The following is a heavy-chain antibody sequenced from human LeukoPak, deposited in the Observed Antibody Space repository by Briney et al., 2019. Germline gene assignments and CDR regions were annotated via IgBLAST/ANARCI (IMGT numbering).Heavy chain of an antibody. CDR3: AREVVGANWFDY. CDR2: IFYSGTT. J-gene: IGHJ4*02. D-gene: IGHD1-26*01. Sequence: PSETLSLTCSVSGAFITSSPYFWGWIRQTPGKGLEWVGSIFYSGTTYYNPSLKSRVTISVDTSKNQFSLKLSSVTAADTAVYYCAREVVGANWFDYWGQGTLVTVSS. V-gene: IGHV4-39*07. CDR1: GAFITSSPYF.